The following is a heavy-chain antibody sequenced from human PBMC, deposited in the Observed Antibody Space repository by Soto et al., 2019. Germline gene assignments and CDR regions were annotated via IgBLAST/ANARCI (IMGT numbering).Heavy chain of an antibody. J-gene: IGHJ3*02. V-gene: IGHV3-23*01. CDR1: GFTFSSYA. CDR2: ISGSGGST. D-gene: IGHD6-19*01. CDR3: AKSEQWLVGGDAFDI. Sequence: GGSLRLSCAASGFTFSSYAMSWVRQAPGKGLEWVSAISGSGGSTYYADSVKGRFTISRDNSKNTLYLQMNSLRAEDTSVCYCAKSEQWLVGGDAFDIWGQGTMVTVSS.